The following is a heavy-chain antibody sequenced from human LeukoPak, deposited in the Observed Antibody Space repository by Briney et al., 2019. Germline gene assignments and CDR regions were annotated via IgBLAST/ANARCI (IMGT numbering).Heavy chain of an antibody. V-gene: IGHV4-59*08. J-gene: IGHJ3*02. CDR2: IYYSGST. D-gene: IGHD6-19*01. Sequence: SETLSLTCTDSGDSISIYYWSCIPQPPGKGLEWSGYIYYSGSTNYNPSLKSRATISVGTSKNQSSLKRSSVAAADTALHYCTGLAVATCDAFDIWGQGTMVSVCS. CDR3: TGLAVATCDAFDI. CDR1: GDSISIYY.